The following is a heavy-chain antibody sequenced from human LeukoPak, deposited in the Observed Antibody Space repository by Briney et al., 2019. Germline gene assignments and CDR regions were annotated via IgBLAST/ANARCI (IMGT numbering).Heavy chain of an antibody. J-gene: IGHJ6*03. CDR1: GGTFSNYA. V-gene: IGHV1-8*03. CDR3: ARKGPYYYYMDV. Sequence: ASVKVSCKASGGTFSNYAINWVRQATGQGLEWMGWMNPNSGNTGYAQKFQGRVTITRNTSISTAYMELSSLRSEDTAVYYCARKGPYYYYMDVWGKGTTVTVSS. CDR2: MNPNSGNT.